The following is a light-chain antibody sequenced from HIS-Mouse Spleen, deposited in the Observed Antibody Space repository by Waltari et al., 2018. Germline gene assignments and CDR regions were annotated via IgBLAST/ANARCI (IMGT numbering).Light chain of an antibody. CDR3: SSYTSSSTLV. J-gene: IGLJ3*02. CDR1: SSDVGGYNY. CDR2: DVR. Sequence: QSALTQPASVSGSPGQSITTSCTGTSSDVGGYNYVSWYQQHPGKAPTLMIYDVRNRTSVVSNRSSGSKSGNTASLTISGLQAEDEADYYCSSYTSSSTLVFGGGTKLTVL. V-gene: IGLV2-14*03.